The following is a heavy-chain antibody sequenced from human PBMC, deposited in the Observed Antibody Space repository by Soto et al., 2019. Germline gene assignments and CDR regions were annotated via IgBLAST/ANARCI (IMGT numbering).Heavy chain of an antibody. V-gene: IGHV3-74*03. CDR3: VRGGSANYYGLFDS. CDR2: IKSDASTI. Sequence: EVQLVESGGGLVQPGGSLRLSCAASGFTFSSYWMHWVRQVSGKGLVWVSRIKSDASTIMYADSVKGRFTISRDNAKNTLYLQVNSLRPEDTAVYYCVRGGSANYYGLFDSWGQGTLVTVSS. J-gene: IGHJ4*02. D-gene: IGHD1-26*01. CDR1: GFTFSSYW.